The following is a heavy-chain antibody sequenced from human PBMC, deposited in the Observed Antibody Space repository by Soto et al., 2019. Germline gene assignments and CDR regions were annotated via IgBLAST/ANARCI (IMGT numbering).Heavy chain of an antibody. CDR1: GFSISSGHY. Sequence: SDTLSLTCAVSGFSISSGHYWGWMRQTPGKGLEWIGSTHYSGRTYYSTSLKSRVTISVDTSKNQVSLRLRSVTAADTALYYCATHFYGAYVVDSWGQGTLVTVSS. D-gene: IGHD4-17*01. CDR3: ATHFYGAYVVDS. CDR2: THYSGRT. J-gene: IGHJ4*02. V-gene: IGHV4-38-2*01.